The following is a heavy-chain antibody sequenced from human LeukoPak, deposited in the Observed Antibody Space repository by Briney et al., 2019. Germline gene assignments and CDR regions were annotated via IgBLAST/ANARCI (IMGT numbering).Heavy chain of an antibody. Sequence: EASVKVSCKASGYTFAGYYMHWVRQAPGQGLEWMGWINPNSGGTNYAQKFQGRVTMTRDTSISTAYMELSRLRSDDTAVYYCARGGLAELRSPGDAFDIWGQGTMVTVSS. J-gene: IGHJ3*02. CDR2: INPNSGGT. CDR3: ARGGLAELRSPGDAFDI. D-gene: IGHD1-26*01. V-gene: IGHV1-2*02. CDR1: GYTFAGYY.